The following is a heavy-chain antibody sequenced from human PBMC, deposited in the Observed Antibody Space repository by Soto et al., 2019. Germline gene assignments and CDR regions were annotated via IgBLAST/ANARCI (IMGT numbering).Heavy chain of an antibody. CDR1: GGSISSDDHY. CDR2: IYYSGTT. Sequence: QVQLQESGPGLVKPSQTLSLTCIVSGGSISSDDHYWSWIRQPPGKGLEWIGYIYYSGTTHSNPSLKSRLFISLDTSKNQFSLQLTSVTAADTAVYYCATVRSRWNIDYWSQGTLVTVSS. CDR3: ATVRSRWNIDY. V-gene: IGHV4-30-4*01. J-gene: IGHJ4*02. D-gene: IGHD6-13*01.